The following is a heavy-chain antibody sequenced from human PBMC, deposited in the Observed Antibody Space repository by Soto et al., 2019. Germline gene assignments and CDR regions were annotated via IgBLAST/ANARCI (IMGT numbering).Heavy chain of an antibody. D-gene: IGHD3-9*01. J-gene: IGHJ6*02. CDR2: IIPIFGTA. CDR3: ARLDILTGYYPDREYYYGMAV. V-gene: IGHV1-69*13. Sequence: GASVKVSCKASGGTFSSYAISWVRQAPGQGLEWMGGIIPIFGTANYAQKFQGRVTITADESTSTAYMELSSLRSEDTAVYYCARLDILTGYYPDREYYYGMAVWGQGTTVTVSS. CDR1: GGTFSSYA.